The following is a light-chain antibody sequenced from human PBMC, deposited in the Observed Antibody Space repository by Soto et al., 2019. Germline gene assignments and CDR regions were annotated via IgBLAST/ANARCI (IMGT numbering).Light chain of an antibody. J-gene: IGLJ2*01. CDR3: QSYDSGRSAVV. V-gene: IGLV1-40*01. Sequence: QSELTQPPSVSGAPGQAVTFSCTGSSSNIGGDYDVHWYQLLPGAAPKLLIYGRNKRPSGVPDRFSGSRSPTSASLAITRLQAEDEAVYYCQSYDSGRSAVVFGGGTKLTVL. CDR2: GRN. CDR1: SSNIGGDYD.